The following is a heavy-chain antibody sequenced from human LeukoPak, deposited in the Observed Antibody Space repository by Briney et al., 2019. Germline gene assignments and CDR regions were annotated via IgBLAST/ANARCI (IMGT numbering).Heavy chain of an antibody. V-gene: IGHV3-53*01. CDR2: IYSGGRT. CDR3: TTMVRGVQDAFDI. J-gene: IGHJ3*02. CDR1: GLTVSSPH. D-gene: IGHD3-10*01. Sequence: PGGSLRLSCAASGLTVSSPHMSWVRQAPGKGLEWVSVIYSGGRTYYADSVKGRFTISRDNSKNALYLQMNSLRAEDTAVYYCTTMVRGVQDAFDIWGQGTMVTVSS.